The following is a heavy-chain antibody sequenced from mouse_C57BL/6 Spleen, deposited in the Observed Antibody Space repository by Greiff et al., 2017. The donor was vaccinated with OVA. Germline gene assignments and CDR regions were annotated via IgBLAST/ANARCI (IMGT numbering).Heavy chain of an antibody. CDR3: ARDYGHWYFDV. D-gene: IGHD1-1*01. CDR1: GYSITSGYD. Sequence: DVQLQESGPGMVKPSQSLSLTCTVTGYSITSGYDWHWIRHFPGNKLEWMGYISYSGSTNYNPSLKSRISITHDTSKNHFFLKLNSVTTEDTATYYCARDYGHWYFDVWGTGTTVTVSS. J-gene: IGHJ1*03. CDR2: ISYSGST. V-gene: IGHV3-1*01.